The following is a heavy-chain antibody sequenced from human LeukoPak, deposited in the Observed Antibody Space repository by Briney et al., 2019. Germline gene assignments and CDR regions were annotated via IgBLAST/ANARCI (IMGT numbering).Heavy chain of an antibody. CDR2: ISGSVGYT. CDR3: AKQDTSMDYFDY. V-gene: IGHV3-23*01. J-gene: IGHJ4*02. Sequence: GGSLRLSCTASGFTFGDYAVSWVRQAPGKGLDCVSVISGSVGYTYYADSVKGRFTISRDNSKNTLYLQMNSLRAEDTAIYYCAKQDTSMDYFDYWGRGTLVSVSS. D-gene: IGHD5-18*01. CDR1: GFTFGDYA.